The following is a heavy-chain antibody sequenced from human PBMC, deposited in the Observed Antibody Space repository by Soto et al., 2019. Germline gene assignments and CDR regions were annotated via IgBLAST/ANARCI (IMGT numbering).Heavy chain of an antibody. J-gene: IGHJ4*02. CDR1: GYTFTSYA. Sequence: ASVKVSCKTSGYTFTSYALNWVRQAPGQRPEWMGWINADNGNTKHSQKFQGRVTITRDTSATTAYMELSSLRSEDTAVYYCAKDRGYGSGTLSYFDYWGQGTLVTVSS. V-gene: IGHV1-3*01. CDR2: INADNGNT. D-gene: IGHD3-10*01. CDR3: AKDRGYGSGTLSYFDY.